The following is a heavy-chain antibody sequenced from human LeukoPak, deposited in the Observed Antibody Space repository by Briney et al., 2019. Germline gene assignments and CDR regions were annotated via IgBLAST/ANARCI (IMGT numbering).Heavy chain of an antibody. CDR3: ARGPSRAAGTDY. CDR1: GGSFSGYY. Sequence: SETLSLTCAVYGGSFSGYYWSWIRQPPGKGLEWIGEINHSGSTNYNPSLKSRVTISVDTSKNQFSLKLSSVTAADTAVYYCARGPSRAAGTDYWGQGTLVTVPS. V-gene: IGHV4-34*01. CDR2: INHSGST. J-gene: IGHJ4*02. D-gene: IGHD6-13*01.